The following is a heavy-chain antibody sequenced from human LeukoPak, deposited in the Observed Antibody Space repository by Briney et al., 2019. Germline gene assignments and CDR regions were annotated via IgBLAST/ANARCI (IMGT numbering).Heavy chain of an antibody. CDR2: ISWNSGSI. CDR3: AKDIFIAAAGSGSPDAFDI. D-gene: IGHD6-13*01. CDR1: GFTFDDYA. V-gene: IGHV3-9*01. J-gene: IGHJ3*02. Sequence: GGSLRLSCAASGFTFDDYAMHWVRQAPGKGLEWVSGISWNSGSIGYADSVKGRFTISRDNAKNSLYLQMNSLRAEDTALYYCAKDIFIAAAGSGSPDAFDIWGQGTMVTVSS.